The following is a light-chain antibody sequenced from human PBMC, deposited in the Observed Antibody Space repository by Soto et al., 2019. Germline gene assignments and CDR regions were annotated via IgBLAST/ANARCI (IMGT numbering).Light chain of an antibody. CDR1: QSVSSS. CDR3: QQYVHWPPGT. V-gene: IGKV3-15*01. CDR2: DTS. J-gene: IGKJ1*01. Sequence: EIVVTQSPATLSVSPGERVTLSCRASQSVSSSLAWYQQRPGQAPRLLIYDTSTRDAGIAARFSGSVSGTEFTLTISSLQSEDFAVYYCQQYVHWPPGTFGQGTKWIS.